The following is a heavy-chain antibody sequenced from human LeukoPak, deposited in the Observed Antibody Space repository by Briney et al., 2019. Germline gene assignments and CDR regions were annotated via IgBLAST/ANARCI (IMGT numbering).Heavy chain of an antibody. J-gene: IGHJ4*02. D-gene: IGHD2-8*01. CDR3: ARGTYCTNGVCYDY. CDR2: IYYSGST. Sequence: SETLSLTCTVSGGSVSSGSYYWSWIRQPPGKGLEWIGYIYYSGSTNYNPSLKSRVTISVDTSKNQFSLKLSSVTAADTAVYYCARGTYCTNGVCYDYWGQGTLVTVSS. CDR1: GGSVSSGSYY. V-gene: IGHV4-61*01.